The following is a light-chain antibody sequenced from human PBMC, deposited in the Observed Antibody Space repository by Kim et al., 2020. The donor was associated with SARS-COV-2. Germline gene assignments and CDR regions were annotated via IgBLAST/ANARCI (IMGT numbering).Light chain of an antibody. V-gene: IGLV2-11*01. Sequence: QSALTQPRSVSASPGQSVTISCTGTSGDVGTYDYVSWYQQHPGKAPRVIIYVVNKRPSGVPDRFSGSKSGNTASLTISGLQVEDEADYFCCSFAGSYTYWVFGGGTQLTVL. CDR2: VVN. CDR1: SGDVGTYDY. J-gene: IGLJ3*02. CDR3: CSFAGSYTYWV.